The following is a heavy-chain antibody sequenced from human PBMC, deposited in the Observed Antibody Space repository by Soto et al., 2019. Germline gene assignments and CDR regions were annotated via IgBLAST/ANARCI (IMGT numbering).Heavy chain of an antibody. CDR1: GGSISSGGYY. V-gene: IGHV4-31*03. J-gene: IGHJ4*02. CDR3: ARAGSGVQLWY. D-gene: IGHD5-18*01. CDR2: IYYSGST. Sequence: QVQLQESGPGLVKPSQTLSLTCTVSGGSISSGGYYWSWIRQHPGKGLEWIGYIYYSGSTYYNPSLKXRFTXSXYTSKNQFSLKLSSVTAADTAVYYCARAGSGVQLWYWGQGTLVTVSS.